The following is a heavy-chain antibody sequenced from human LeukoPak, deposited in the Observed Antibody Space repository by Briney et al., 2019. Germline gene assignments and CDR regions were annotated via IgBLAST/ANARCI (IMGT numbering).Heavy chain of an antibody. CDR2: IKQDGSEK. J-gene: IGHJ6*03. V-gene: IGHV3-7*01. CDR1: GFTFSSYW. Sequence: GGSLRLSCAASGFTFSSYWMSWVRQAPGKGLEWVANIKQDGSEKYYVDSVKGRFTISRDNAKNSLYLQMNSLRAEDTAVYYCARDGYDFWSGYFYYYYYYMDVWGKGTTVTVSS. CDR3: ARDGYDFWSGYFYYYYYYMDV. D-gene: IGHD3-3*01.